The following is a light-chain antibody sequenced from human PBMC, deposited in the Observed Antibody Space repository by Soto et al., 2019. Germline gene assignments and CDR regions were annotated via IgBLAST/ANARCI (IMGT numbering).Light chain of an antibody. CDR2: DVS. J-gene: IGLJ2*01. CDR3: CSYAVSYVV. V-gene: IGLV2-11*01. CDR1: SSDVGGYNY. Sequence: QSALTQPRSVSGAPGQSVTISCTGTSSDVGGYNYVSWYQQYPGKAPKLMIYDVSKRPSGVPDRFSGSKSGNTASLTISGLQAEDEADYYCCSYAVSYVVFGGGTKLTVL.